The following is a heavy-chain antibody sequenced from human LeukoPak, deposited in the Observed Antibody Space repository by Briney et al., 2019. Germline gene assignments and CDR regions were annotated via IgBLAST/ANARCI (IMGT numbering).Heavy chain of an antibody. CDR1: GFTFSSYG. D-gene: IGHD5-18*01. V-gene: IGHV3-33*01. J-gene: IGHJ4*02. Sequence: GRSLRLSCAASGFTFSSYGMHWVRQSPGKGLAWVAVIWYDGSNKYYADSVKGRFTISGDNSKNTLYLQMNSLRAEDTAVYYCARDLVKGYSYGTGGYWGQGTLVTVSS. CDR3: ARDLVKGYSYGTGGY. CDR2: IWYDGSNK.